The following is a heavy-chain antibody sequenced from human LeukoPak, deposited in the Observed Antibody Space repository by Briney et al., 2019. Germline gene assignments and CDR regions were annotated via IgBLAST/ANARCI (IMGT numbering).Heavy chain of an antibody. CDR1: GFTFSSYA. CDR2: ISGSGDST. V-gene: IGHV3-23*01. D-gene: IGHD6-13*01. J-gene: IGHJ4*02. Sequence: GGSLRLSCAASGFTFSSYAMTWVRQAPGKGLEWVSAISGSGDSTYYGDSVKGRFTISRDNSKNTLYLQMNSLGAEDTAVYYCAKTRPLDSSSWSHGDYWGQGTLVTVSS. CDR3: AKTRPLDSSSWSHGDY.